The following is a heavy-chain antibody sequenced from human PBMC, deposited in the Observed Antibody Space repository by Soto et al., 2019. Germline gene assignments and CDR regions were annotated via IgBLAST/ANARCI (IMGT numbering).Heavy chain of an antibody. J-gene: IGHJ4*02. D-gene: IGHD2-21*01. Sequence: SETLSLTCAVSGGSISSNNWWIWVRQSPGKGLEWIGEIFHSGSTNYNPSLKSRVTISVDQSKNEFSLKLNSVTAADTAVYYCARMRPGSSLFDYWGQGTLVTVSS. CDR1: GGSISSNNW. CDR2: IFHSGST. V-gene: IGHV4-4*02. CDR3: ARMRPGSSLFDY.